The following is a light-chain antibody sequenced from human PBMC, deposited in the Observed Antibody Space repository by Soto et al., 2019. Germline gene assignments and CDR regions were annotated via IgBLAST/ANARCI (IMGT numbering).Light chain of an antibody. V-gene: IGLV2-14*01. J-gene: IGLJ3*02. CDR2: EVR. Sequence: QSALTQPASVSGSPGQSITISCTGANSVLGTYNFVSWYQHHPGKAPKLIIYEVRNRPSGVSNRFSGSKSDNTASLTISGLQAEDEADYYCSSYASNTWLFGGGTKLTVL. CDR1: NSVLGTYNF. CDR3: SSYASNTWL.